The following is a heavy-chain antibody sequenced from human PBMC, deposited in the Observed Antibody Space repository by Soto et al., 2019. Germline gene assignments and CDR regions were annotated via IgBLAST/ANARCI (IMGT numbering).Heavy chain of an antibody. D-gene: IGHD6-19*01. J-gene: IGHJ4*02. V-gene: IGHV3-33*01. CDR3: AREPFLTGYSSGWYDY. CDR2: IWYDGSNK. CDR1: GFTFSSYG. Sequence: PGGSLRLSCAASGFTFSSYGMHWVRQAPGKGLEWVAVIWYDGSNKYYADSVKGRFTISRDNSKNTLYLQMNSLRAEDTAVYYCAREPFLTGYSSGWYDYWGQGTLVTVSS.